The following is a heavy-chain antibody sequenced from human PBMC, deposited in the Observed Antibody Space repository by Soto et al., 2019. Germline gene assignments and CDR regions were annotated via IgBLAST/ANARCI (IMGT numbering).Heavy chain of an antibody. CDR2: MSYDGNNK. V-gene: IGHV3-30*18. Sequence: QVQLVESGGGVVQPGRSLRLSCAAPGFTFSTYGMHWVRQAPGKGLEWVAVMSYDGNNKYYADSVKGRFTISRDNSKNTLFLQMNSLRAADTAVYYCAKDHLPSTVTTPGYWGQGTLVTVSS. CDR1: GFTFSTYG. J-gene: IGHJ4*02. CDR3: AKDHLPSTVTTPGY. D-gene: IGHD4-17*01.